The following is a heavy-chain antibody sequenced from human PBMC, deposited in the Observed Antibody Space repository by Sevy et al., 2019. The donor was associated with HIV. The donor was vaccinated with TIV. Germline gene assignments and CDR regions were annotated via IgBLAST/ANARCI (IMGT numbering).Heavy chain of an antibody. CDR3: AEDLGDSSHYSYGMDV. J-gene: IGHJ6*02. Sequence: GGSLRLSCAASAFTFSSYGMHWVRQAPGKGLEWVAVISYDGSNKYYAGSVKGRFTISRDNSKNTLYLQMNSLRAEDTAVYYCAEDLGDSSHYSYGMDVWGQGTTVTVSS. V-gene: IGHV3-30*18. CDR1: AFTFSSYG. CDR2: ISYDGSNK. D-gene: IGHD3-22*01.